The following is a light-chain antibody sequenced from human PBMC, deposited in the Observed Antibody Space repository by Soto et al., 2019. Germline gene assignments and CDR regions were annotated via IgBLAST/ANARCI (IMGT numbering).Light chain of an antibody. J-gene: IGLJ3*02. CDR3: ASWDDSLNGPV. CDR1: SSNIGNNY. V-gene: IGLV1-47*01. Sequence: QSVLTQPPSASVTPGQWVTISCSGSSSNIGNNYVFWYQQFPGMAPKLLIYRHNQRPSGVPDRFSGSKSGTSASLAIAGLRSEDESDYYCASWDDSLNGPVFGGGTKVTV. CDR2: RHN.